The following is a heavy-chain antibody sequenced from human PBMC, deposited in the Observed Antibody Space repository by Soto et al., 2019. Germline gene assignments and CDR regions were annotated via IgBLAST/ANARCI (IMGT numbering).Heavy chain of an antibody. CDR2: INPNSGGT. CDR3: AREPATAKPEGVDS. CDR1: GYTFSYYY. D-gene: IGHD1-1*01. Sequence: XSVKVSCKASGYTFSYYYIHWVRQAPGQGLEWMGWINPNSGGTKYAPKFQGGVTMTRDTSITTAYMELSRLRSGDTAVYYCAREPATAKPEGVDSWGRGTLVTVSS. J-gene: IGHJ4*02. V-gene: IGHV1-2*02.